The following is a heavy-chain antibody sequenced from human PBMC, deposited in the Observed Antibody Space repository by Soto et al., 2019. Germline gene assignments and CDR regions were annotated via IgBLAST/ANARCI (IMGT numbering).Heavy chain of an antibody. CDR2: INSDGTNT. J-gene: IGHJ3*02. D-gene: IGHD2-8*01. CDR3: ARDLIAKDAFDI. CDR1: GFTLSNYW. V-gene: IGHV3-74*01. Sequence: EVQLVESGGDLVQPGGSLRLSCEASGFTLSNYWIHWVRQAPGKGLVWVSRINSDGTNTRYADSVWGRFAISRDNAKNTVYLQINSLRAEDTAVYYCARDLIAKDAFDIWGQGTMVTVSS.